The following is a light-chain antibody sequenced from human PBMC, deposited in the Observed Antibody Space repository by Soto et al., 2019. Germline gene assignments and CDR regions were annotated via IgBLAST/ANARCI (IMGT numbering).Light chain of an antibody. CDR2: EVS. CDR3: NSYAGSNEVV. J-gene: IGLJ2*01. V-gene: IGLV2-8*01. CDR1: SSDVGGYNY. Sequence: QSALTQPPSASGSPGQSVTISCTGTSSDVGGYNYVSWYQHHPGKAPKVMIYEVSKRPSGVPDRFSGSKSGNTASLTVSGLLTEDEADYYCNSYAGSNEVVFGGGTKVTVL.